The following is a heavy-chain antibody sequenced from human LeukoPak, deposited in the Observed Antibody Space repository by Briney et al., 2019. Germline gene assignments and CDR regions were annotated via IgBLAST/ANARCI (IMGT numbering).Heavy chain of an antibody. D-gene: IGHD3-22*01. CDR1: GGTFSTYA. CDR2: IIPMFGTE. CDR3: ARGSFYYDSSGYRTFDY. J-gene: IGHJ4*02. V-gene: IGHV1-69*13. Sequence: GASVKVSCKPSGGTFSTYAITWVRQAPRQGLEWMGGIIPMFGTENYAQKFQGRVTITADGSTNTVYMELSSLRSEDTAVYYCARGSFYYDSSGYRTFDYWGQGTLVTVSS.